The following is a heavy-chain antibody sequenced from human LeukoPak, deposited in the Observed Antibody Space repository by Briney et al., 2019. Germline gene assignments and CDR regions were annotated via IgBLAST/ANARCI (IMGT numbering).Heavy chain of an antibody. V-gene: IGHV3-66*01. Sequence: GGSLRLSCAASGFTVSSNYMSWVRQAPGKGLEWVSVIYSGGSTYYADSVKGRFTISRDNSKNTLYLQMNSLRAEDTAVYYCATDSLRVFRAPYYYGMDVWGQGTTVTVSS. CDR3: ATDSLRVFRAPYYYGMDV. CDR1: GFTVSSNY. J-gene: IGHJ6*02. D-gene: IGHD3-10*01. CDR2: IYSGGST.